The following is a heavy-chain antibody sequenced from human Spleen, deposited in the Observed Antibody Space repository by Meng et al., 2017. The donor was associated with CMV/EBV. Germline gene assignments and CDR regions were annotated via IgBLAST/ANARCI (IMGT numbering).Heavy chain of an antibody. V-gene: IGHV3-53*01. D-gene: IGHD6-6*01. J-gene: IGHJ4*02. CDR1: GFTVSSNY. CDR3: ARFGYSSSSVDY. CDR2: IYSGGST. Sequence: SCAASGFTVSSNYMSWVRQAPGKGLEWVSVIYSGGSTYYADSVKGRFTISRDNSKNTLYLQMNSLRAEDTPVYYCARFGYSSSSVDYWGQGTLVTVSS.